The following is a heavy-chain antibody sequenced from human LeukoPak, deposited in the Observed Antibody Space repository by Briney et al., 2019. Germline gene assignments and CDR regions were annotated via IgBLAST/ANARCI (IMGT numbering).Heavy chain of an antibody. CDR3: ARLLDWGPFDF. Sequence: PSETLSLTCTVSGGSISSHYWSWVRQTPEKGLELIGYISSSGGTKYNASFKSRVSISMDTSMNQFSLKLTSVTAADTAVFYCARLLDWGPFDFWGQGTLVTVSS. D-gene: IGHD3-16*01. J-gene: IGHJ4*02. V-gene: IGHV4-4*09. CDR1: GGSISSHY. CDR2: ISSSGGT.